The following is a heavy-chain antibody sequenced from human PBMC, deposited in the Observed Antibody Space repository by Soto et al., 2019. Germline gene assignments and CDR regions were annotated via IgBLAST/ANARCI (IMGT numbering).Heavy chain of an antibody. CDR3: ARLYYDFWSGYSRDYYYMDV. Sequence: GESLKISCKGSGYSFTSYWIGWVRQMPGKGLEWMGIIYPGDSDTRYSPSFQGQVTISADKSISTAYLQWSSLKASDTAMYYCARLYYDFWSGYSRDYYYMDVWGKGTTVTVSS. D-gene: IGHD3-3*01. V-gene: IGHV5-51*01. J-gene: IGHJ6*03. CDR1: GYSFTSYW. CDR2: IYPGDSDT.